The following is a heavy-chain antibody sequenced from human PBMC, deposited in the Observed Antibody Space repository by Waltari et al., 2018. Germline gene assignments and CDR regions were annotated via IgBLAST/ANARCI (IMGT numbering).Heavy chain of an antibody. CDR3: ARVRGRQLIPRNYDFDY. CDR2: INHSGST. J-gene: IGHJ4*02. Sequence: QVQLQQWGAGLLKPSETLSLTCAVYGGSFSGYYWSWIRQPPGKGLEWIGEINHSGSTNYHPALVRRVTISVDTSRNQFSLKLSSVTAADTAVYYCARVRGRQLIPRNYDFDYWCQGTLVTVSS. CDR1: GGSFSGYY. D-gene: IGHD6-13*01. V-gene: IGHV4-34*01.